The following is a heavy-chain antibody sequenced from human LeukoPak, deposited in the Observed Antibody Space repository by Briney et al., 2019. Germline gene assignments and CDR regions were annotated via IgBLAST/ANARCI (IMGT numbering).Heavy chain of an antibody. D-gene: IGHD3-22*01. CDR2: ISYDGSNK. Sequence: PGRSLRLSCAASGFTFSSYGMHWVRQAPGKGLEWVAVISYDGSNKYYADSVKGRFTISRDNSKNTLYLQMNSLRAEDTAVYYCARTYSYDSRDLDYWGQGTLVTVSS. V-gene: IGHV3-30*03. CDR1: GFTFSSYG. CDR3: ARTYSYDSRDLDY. J-gene: IGHJ4*02.